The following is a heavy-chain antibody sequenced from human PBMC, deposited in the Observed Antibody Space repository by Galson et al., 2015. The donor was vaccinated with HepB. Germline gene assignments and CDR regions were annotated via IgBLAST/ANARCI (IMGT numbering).Heavy chain of an antibody. D-gene: IGHD2-15*01. CDR3: AYCSGGSCYSHGFDI. J-gene: IGHJ3*02. CDR2: ICASTPIT. V-gene: IGHV3-23*01. CDR1: GFTFSGDA. Sequence: SLRLSCAGSGFTFSGDAMGWVRQAPGKGLEWFSSICASTPITFYADSVNGRFTIPRDNSKNALFLQMNSLRAEDSAVYYCAYCSGGSCYSHGFDIRGQGTAVTVSS.